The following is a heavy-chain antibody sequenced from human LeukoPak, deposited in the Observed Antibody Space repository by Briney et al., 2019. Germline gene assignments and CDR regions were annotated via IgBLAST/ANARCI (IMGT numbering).Heavy chain of an antibody. V-gene: IGHV1-69*04. CDR3: AREIAVAGLGPFDY. CDR1: GGTFSSYA. J-gene: IGHJ4*02. D-gene: IGHD6-19*01. CDR2: IIPIFGIA. Sequence: SVKVSCKASGGTFSSYANSWVRQAPGQGLEWMGRIIPIFGIANYAQKFQGRVTITADKSTSTAYMELSSLRSEDTAVYYCAREIAVAGLGPFDYWGQGTLVTVSS.